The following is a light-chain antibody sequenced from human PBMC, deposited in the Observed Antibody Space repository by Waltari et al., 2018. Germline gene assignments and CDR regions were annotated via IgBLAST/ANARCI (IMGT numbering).Light chain of an antibody. CDR1: RSIVDDYNF. Sequence: QSALTQPRSASGFPGQSVTIPFTGTRSIVDDYNFISWYRQPPGEAPKLMIYDVGKRPSGVPGRFSGSKSGNTASLTISGLQAEDEADYYCFSYASSYTSWVFGGGTKLTVL. CDR2: DVG. V-gene: IGLV2-11*01. CDR3: FSYASSYTSWV. J-gene: IGLJ3*02.